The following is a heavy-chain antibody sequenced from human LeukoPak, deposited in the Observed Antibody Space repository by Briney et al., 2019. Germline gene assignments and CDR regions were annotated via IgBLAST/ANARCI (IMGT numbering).Heavy chain of an antibody. V-gene: IGHV3-15*01. Sequence: GGSLRLSCAASGFTFNSAWMNWVRLAPGKGLEWVGRIRSKTDYGTTDYAAPVKGRFTVSRDDSIHTLYLQMHSLKTEDTAVYYCTTRELRYYGSGTYPVAFDIWGQGTMVTVSS. CDR2: IRSKTDYGTT. CDR1: GFTFNSAW. CDR3: TTRELRYYGSGTYPVAFDI. D-gene: IGHD3-10*01. J-gene: IGHJ3*02.